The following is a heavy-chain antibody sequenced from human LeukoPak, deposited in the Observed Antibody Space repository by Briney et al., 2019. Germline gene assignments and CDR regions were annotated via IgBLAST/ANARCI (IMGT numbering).Heavy chain of an antibody. CDR2: ISGSGGST. D-gene: IGHD3-10*01. V-gene: IGHV3-23*01. J-gene: IGHJ6*02. Sequence: GGSLRLSCAASGFTFSSYAMSWVRQAPGKGLKWVSAISGSGGSTYYADSVKGRFTISRDNSKNTLYLQMNSLRAEDTAVYYCAKDVSNRGVPYYGMDVWGQGTTVTVSS. CDR3: AKDVSNRGVPYYGMDV. CDR1: GFTFSSYA.